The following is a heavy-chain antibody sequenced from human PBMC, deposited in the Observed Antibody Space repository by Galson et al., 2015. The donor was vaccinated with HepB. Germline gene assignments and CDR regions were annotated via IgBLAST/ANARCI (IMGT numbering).Heavy chain of an antibody. D-gene: IGHD6-19*01. CDR2: ISHDGGIK. CDR3: AKDRPLAMAGSYFYGMDV. CDR1: GFSFRTYG. Sequence: SLRLSCAASGFSFRTYGMHWVRQAPGKGLEWVAVISHDGGIKFYADSVEGRFTISRDNSKNTLYLQMNSLRPEDTAVFYCAKDRPLAMAGSYFYGMDVWGHGTTVIVSS. V-gene: IGHV3-30*18. J-gene: IGHJ6*02.